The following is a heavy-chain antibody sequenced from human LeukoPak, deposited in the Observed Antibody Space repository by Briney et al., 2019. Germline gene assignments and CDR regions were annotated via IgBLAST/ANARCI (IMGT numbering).Heavy chain of an antibody. CDR3: ARGIADSSKTPFGALAFDI. Sequence: GGSLRLSCEASGFTFGTYAFHWVRQAPGKGLEWVAVISYDERNENYADSVKGRFTISINNSNNTLYLQMNSLSAEDTAVYSCARGIADSSKTPFGALAFDIWGQGTLVTVSS. J-gene: IGHJ4*02. CDR2: ISYDERNE. V-gene: IGHV3-30-3*01. CDR1: GFTFGTYA. D-gene: IGHD6-13*01.